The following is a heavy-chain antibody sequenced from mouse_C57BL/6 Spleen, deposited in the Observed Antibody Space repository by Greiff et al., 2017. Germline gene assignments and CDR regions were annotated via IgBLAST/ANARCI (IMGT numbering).Heavy chain of an antibody. CDR3: ARGHYGRGY. D-gene: IGHD1-1*01. J-gene: IGHJ2*01. CDR1: GYAFSSSW. V-gene: IGHV1-82*01. Sequence: VQGVESGPELVKPGASVKISCKASGYAFSSSWLNWVKQRPGKGLEWIGRIYPGDGDTNYNGKFKGKATLTADKSSSTAYMQLSSLTSEDSAVYFCARGHYGRGYWGQGTTLTVFS. CDR2: IYPGDGDT.